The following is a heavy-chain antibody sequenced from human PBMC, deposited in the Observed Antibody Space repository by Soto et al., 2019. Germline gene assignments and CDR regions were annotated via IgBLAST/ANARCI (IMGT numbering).Heavy chain of an antibody. Sequence: PSETLSLTCTVSGVSVTNSNYYWSWIRQSPGKGLEWIGYVYYTGATNYKSSLKSRVTISVDTSKNQFSLQLNSVIAADTAVYSRSAFNFLAGQGFEFWGQGTIVPVSS. CDR1: GVSVTNSNYY. D-gene: IGHD3-9*01. CDR3: SAFNFLAGQGFEF. V-gene: IGHV4-61*01. J-gene: IGHJ3*01. CDR2: VYYTGAT.